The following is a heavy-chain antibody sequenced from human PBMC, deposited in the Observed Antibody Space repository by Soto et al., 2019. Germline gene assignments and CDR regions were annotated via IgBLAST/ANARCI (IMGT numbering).Heavy chain of an antibody. D-gene: IGHD2-15*01. CDR1: GFTFSSYS. V-gene: IGHV3-21*01. Sequence: GGSLRLSCAASGFTFSSYSMNWVRQAPGKGLEWVSSISSSSSYIYYADSVKGRFTISRDNANNSLYLQMNSLRAEDTAVYYCARVGGVCSGGSCYSGAFDIWGQGTMVTVSS. J-gene: IGHJ3*02. CDR3: ARVGGVCSGGSCYSGAFDI. CDR2: ISSSSSYI.